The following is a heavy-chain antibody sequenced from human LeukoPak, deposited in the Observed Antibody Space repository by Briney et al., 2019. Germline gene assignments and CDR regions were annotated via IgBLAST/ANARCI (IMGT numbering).Heavy chain of an antibody. V-gene: IGHV3-30*04. Sequence: PGGSLRLSCAASGFTFSSYAMHWVRQAPGKGLEWVAVISYDGSNKYYADSVKGRFTISRDNSKNTLYLQMNSLRAEDTAVYYCAKDSVGAIPWGQGTLVTVSS. CDR3: AKDSVGAIP. CDR1: GFTFSSYA. D-gene: IGHD1-26*01. CDR2: ISYDGSNK. J-gene: IGHJ5*02.